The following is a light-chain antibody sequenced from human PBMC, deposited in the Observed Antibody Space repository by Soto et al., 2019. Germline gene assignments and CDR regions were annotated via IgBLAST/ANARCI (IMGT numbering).Light chain of an antibody. CDR3: QQYGSSPLT. V-gene: IGKV3-20*01. J-gene: IGKJ4*01. CDR1: QSVSSH. CDR2: DAS. Sequence: EIVLTQSPATLSLSPWERATLSCRASQSVSSHLAWFQQRPGQAPRLLIYDASNRATGIPERVSGSGSGTDFTLTISRLENEDFEVYYCQQYGSSPLTFGGGTKVDIK.